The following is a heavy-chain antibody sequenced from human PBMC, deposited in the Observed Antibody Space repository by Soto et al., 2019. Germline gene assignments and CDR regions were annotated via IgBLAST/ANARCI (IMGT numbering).Heavy chain of an antibody. D-gene: IGHD6-13*01. CDR1: GGSISSGGYS. CDR3: ARVIAAADTISVWFDP. CDR2: IYHSGST. V-gene: IGHV4-30-2*01. Sequence: PSETLSLTCAVSGGSISSGGYSWSWIRQPPGKGLEWIGYIYHSGSTYYNPSLKSRVTISVDRSKNQFPLKLNSVTAADTAVYYCARVIAAADTISVWFDPWGQGTLVTVSS. J-gene: IGHJ5*02.